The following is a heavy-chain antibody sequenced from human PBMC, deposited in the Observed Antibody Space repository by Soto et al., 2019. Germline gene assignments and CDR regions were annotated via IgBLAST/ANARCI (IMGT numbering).Heavy chain of an antibody. D-gene: IGHD6-6*01. J-gene: IGHJ3*02. V-gene: IGHV4-31*03. Sequence: QVQLQESGPGLVKASQTLSLTCTVSGGSINSGGYYWSWIRQHPGKGLEWIGYIYYSGTTYYNPSLNSRLIMSIDTSKNLFCLMLSSVTAADTAVYSCARLSISGRLWAFDIWGQGTMVTVSS. CDR1: GGSINSGGYY. CDR3: ARLSISGRLWAFDI. CDR2: IYYSGTT.